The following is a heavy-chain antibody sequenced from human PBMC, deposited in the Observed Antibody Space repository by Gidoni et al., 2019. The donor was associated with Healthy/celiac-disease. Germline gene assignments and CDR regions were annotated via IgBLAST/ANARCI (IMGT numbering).Heavy chain of an antibody. CDR1: VFTFSSYD. D-gene: IGHD3-9*01. CDR2: ISGSGGST. J-gene: IGHJ4*02. Sequence: EVQLLESGGGLVQPGGSLRLSCAASVFTFSSYDMSWVRQAPGKGLGWVSAISGSGGSTYYADSVKGRFTISRDNSKNTLYLQMNSLRAEDTAVYYCAKEGYDILTGYYVDYWGQGTLVTVSS. CDR3: AKEGYDILTGYYVDY. V-gene: IGHV3-23*01.